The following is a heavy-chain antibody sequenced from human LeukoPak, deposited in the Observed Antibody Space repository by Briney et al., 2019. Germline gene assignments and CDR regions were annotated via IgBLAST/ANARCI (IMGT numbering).Heavy chain of an antibody. CDR1: GGSFSGYY. CDR3: ARGRGRYCSGGSCYSFANY. D-gene: IGHD2-15*01. Sequence: PSETLSLTCAVYGGSFSGYYWSWIRQPPGKGLEWIGEINHSGSTNYNPSLKSRVTISVDTSKNQFSLKLSSVTAADTAVYYCARGRGRYCSGGSCYSFANYWGQGTLVTVSS. CDR2: INHSGST. V-gene: IGHV4-34*01. J-gene: IGHJ4*02.